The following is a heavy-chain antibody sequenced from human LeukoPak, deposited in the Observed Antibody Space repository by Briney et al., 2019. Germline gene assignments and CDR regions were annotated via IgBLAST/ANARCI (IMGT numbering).Heavy chain of an antibody. CDR3: ARGGPDYDFWSGSGSPAKFDP. J-gene: IGHJ5*02. CDR2: IYYSGST. CDR1: GGSIGSYY. Sequence: ASETLSLTCTVSGGSIGSYYWSWIRQPPGKGLEWIGYIYYSGSTNYNPSLKSRVTISVDTSKNQFSLKLSSVTAADTAVYYCARGGPDYDFWSGSGSPAKFDPWGQGTLVTVSS. D-gene: IGHD3-3*01. V-gene: IGHV4-59*01.